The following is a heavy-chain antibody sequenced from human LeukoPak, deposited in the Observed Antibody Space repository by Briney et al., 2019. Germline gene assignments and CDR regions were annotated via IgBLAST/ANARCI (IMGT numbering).Heavy chain of an antibody. Sequence: PSETLSLTCTVSGGSISSYYWSWIRQPPGKGLEWIGYIYYSGSTNYNPSLKSRVTISVDTSKNQFSLKLSSVTAADTAVYYCARVVRYFAADAFDIWGQGTMVTVSS. V-gene: IGHV4-59*01. CDR3: ARVVRYFAADAFDI. CDR2: IYYSGST. J-gene: IGHJ3*02. D-gene: IGHD3-9*01. CDR1: GGSISSYY.